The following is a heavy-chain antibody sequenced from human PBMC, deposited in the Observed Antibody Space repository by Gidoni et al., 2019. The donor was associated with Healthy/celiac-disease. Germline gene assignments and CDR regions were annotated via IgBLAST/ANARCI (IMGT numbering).Heavy chain of an antibody. J-gene: IGHJ3*02. CDR1: GSFSGYY. D-gene: IGHD2-2*01. CDR3: ATPDPNADDAFDI. Sequence: GSFSGYYWSWIRQPPGKGLEWIGEINHSGSANYNPSLKSRVTISVDTSKNQFSLKLSSVTAADTAVYYCATPDPNADDAFDIWGQGTMVTVSS. V-gene: IGHV4-34*01. CDR2: INHSGSA.